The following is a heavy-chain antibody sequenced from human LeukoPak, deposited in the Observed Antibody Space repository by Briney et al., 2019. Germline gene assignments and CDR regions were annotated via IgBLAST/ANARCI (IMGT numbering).Heavy chain of an antibody. CDR1: GFTFTSSA. CDR2: IVVGSGNT. V-gene: IGHV1-58*02. D-gene: IGHD2-21*02. Sequence: ASVKVSCEASGFTFTSSAMQWVRQARGQRLEWIGWIVVGSGNTNYAQKFQERVTITRDMSTSTAYMELSSLRSEDTAVYYCAADPLCGGDCYYAFDIWGQGTMVTV. J-gene: IGHJ3*02. CDR3: AADPLCGGDCYYAFDI.